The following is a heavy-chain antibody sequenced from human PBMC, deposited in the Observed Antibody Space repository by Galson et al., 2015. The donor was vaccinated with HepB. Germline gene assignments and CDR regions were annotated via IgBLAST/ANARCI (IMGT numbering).Heavy chain of an antibody. V-gene: IGHV3-23*01. CDR1: GFTFSSYA. CDR3: AKVRPVSIAARPAISGTRYYFDY. CDR2: ISGSGGST. Sequence: SLRLSCAASGFTFSSYAMSWVRQAPGKGLEWVSAISGSGGSTYYADSVKGRFTISRDNSKNTLYLQMNSLRAEDTAVYYCAKVRPVSIAARPAISGTRYYFDYWGQGTLVTVSS. D-gene: IGHD6-6*01. J-gene: IGHJ4*02.